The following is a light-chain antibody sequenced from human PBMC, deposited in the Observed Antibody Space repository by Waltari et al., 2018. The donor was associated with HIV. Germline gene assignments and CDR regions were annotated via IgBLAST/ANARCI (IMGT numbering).Light chain of an antibody. CDR1: SSDVGSYNL. Sequence: QSALTQPASVSASPGQSITISCTGTSSDVGSYNLVSWYQQHPGKAPKLMIYEGSKRPSGVSNRFSGSKSGNTASLTISGLQAEDEADYYCCSYAGSNTWVFGGGTKLTVL. CDR3: CSYAGSNTWV. CDR2: EGS. J-gene: IGLJ3*02. V-gene: IGLV2-23*01.